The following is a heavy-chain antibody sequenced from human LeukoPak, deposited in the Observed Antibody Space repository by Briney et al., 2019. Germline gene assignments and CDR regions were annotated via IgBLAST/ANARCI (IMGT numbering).Heavy chain of an antibody. CDR1: GYTFTGYY. CDR2: INPNSGGT. J-gene: IGHJ3*02. D-gene: IGHD1-26*01. Sequence: ASVKVSCKASGYTFTGYYMHWVRQAPGQGLEWMGWINPNSGGTNSAQKFQGRVTMTRDTSISTAYMELSRLRSDDTAMYYCARDGSLDIWGQGTMVTVSS. V-gene: IGHV1-2*02. CDR3: ARDGSLDI.